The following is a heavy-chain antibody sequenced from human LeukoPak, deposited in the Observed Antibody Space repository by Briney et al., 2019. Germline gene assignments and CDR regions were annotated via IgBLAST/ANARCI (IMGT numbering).Heavy chain of an antibody. V-gene: IGHV4-38-2*01. CDR1: GHSISTGYY. J-gene: IGHJ6*04. CDR3: AGYYASGVSAYNYYGTDV. Sequence: SETLSLTCAVSGHSISTGYYWGWIRQPPGKGLEWIGSMSHNRGTYYNPSLKSRVTISMDTSKNQISLRLTSVTAADTAVYYCAGYYASGVSAYNYYGTDVWGKGTTVTVSS. D-gene: IGHD3-10*01. CDR2: MSHNRGT.